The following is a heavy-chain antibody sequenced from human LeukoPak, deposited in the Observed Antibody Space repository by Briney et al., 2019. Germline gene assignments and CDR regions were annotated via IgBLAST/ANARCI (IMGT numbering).Heavy chain of an antibody. CDR1: GYSFTSYW. D-gene: IGHD3-10*01. J-gene: IGHJ4*02. CDR2: FDPSDSYT. CDR3: ARHAFGEPNQLDY. V-gene: IGHV5-10-1*01. Sequence: GESLKISCKGSGYSFTSYWISWVRQMLGKGLEWMGRFDPSDSYTNYSPSFQGHVTISADKSISTAYLQWSSLKASDTAMYYCARHAFGEPNQLDYWGQGTLVTVSS.